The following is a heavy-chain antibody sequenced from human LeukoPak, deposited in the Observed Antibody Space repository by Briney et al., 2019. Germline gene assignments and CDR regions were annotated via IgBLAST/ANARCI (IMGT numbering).Heavy chain of an antibody. V-gene: IGHV3-48*02. Sequence: PGGSLRLSCAASGFTFSSYSMNWVRQAPGKGLEWVSYISSSSSIIYYADSLKGRFTISRDNVKNSLYLQMNSLRDEDTAGYYCARGRPSDYWGQATLVTVSS. J-gene: IGHJ4*02. CDR1: GFTFSSYS. CDR2: ISSSSSII. CDR3: ARGRPSDY.